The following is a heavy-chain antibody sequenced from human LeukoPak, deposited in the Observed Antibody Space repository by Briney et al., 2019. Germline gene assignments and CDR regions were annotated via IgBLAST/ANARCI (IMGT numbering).Heavy chain of an antibody. CDR2: INPNSGGT. CDR1: GYTFTGYY. Sequence: ASVKVSCKASGYTFTGYYMHWVRQAPGQGLEWMGWINPNSGGTNYAQKFQGRVTMTRDTSISTAYTELSRLRFDDTAVYYCATLLADKPHGDYWGQGTLVTVSS. J-gene: IGHJ4*02. CDR3: ATLLADKPHGDY. D-gene: IGHD1-26*01. V-gene: IGHV1-2*02.